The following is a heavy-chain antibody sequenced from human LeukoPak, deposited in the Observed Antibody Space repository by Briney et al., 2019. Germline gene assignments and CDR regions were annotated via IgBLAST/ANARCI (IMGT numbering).Heavy chain of an antibody. J-gene: IGHJ4*02. CDR3: ARDQTVTQEYYFDY. CDR1: GYSFTSYY. CDR2: INPSGGST. V-gene: IGHV1-46*01. D-gene: IGHD4-17*01. Sequence: ASVKVSCKASGYSFTSYYMHWVRHAPGQGLEWMGIINPSGGSTSYAQKSQGRVTTTTDTSTSTVYMQLSSLRAEDTAVYYCARDQTVTQEYYFDYWGQGTLVTVSS.